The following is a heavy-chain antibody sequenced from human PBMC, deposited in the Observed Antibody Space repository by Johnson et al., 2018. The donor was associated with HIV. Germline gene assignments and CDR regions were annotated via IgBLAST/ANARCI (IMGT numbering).Heavy chain of an antibody. D-gene: IGHD1-26*01. CDR3: AKDRYGGSYPDAVDI. Sequence: VQLVESGGGLVQPGGSLRLSCAASGFTFSSYWMSWVRQAPGKGLEWVANIKQDGSEKYYVHSVKGRFTISRDNAKNSLYLQMNSLRAEDTAVYYCAKDRYGGSYPDAVDIWGQGTMVTVSS. V-gene: IGHV3-7*01. J-gene: IGHJ3*02. CDR2: IKQDGSEK. CDR1: GFTFSSYW.